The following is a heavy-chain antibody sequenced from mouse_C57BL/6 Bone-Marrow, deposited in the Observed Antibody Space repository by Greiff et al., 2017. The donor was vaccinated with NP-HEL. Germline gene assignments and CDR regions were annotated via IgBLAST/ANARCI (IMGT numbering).Heavy chain of an antibody. Sequence: SGAELARPGASVKLSCKASGYTFTSYGISWVKQRTGQGLEWIGEIYPRSGNTYYNEKFKGKATLTADKSSSTAYMELRSLTSEDSAVYFCAQTGAWFAYWGQGTLVTVSA. CDR2: IYPRSGNT. D-gene: IGHD4-1*01. V-gene: IGHV1-81*01. CDR1: GYTFTSYG. CDR3: AQTGAWFAY. J-gene: IGHJ3*01.